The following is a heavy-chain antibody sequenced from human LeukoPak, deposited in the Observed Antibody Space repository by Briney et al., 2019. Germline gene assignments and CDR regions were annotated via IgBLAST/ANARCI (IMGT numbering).Heavy chain of an antibody. CDR3: ARELDYGDYDGWFDP. V-gene: IGHV1-69*04. CDR2: IIPILGIA. Sequence: SVKVSCKASGGTFSSYAISWVRQAPGQGLEWMGRIIPILGIANYAQKFQGRVTITADKSTSTAYMELSSLRSEDTAVYYCARELDYGDYDGWFDPWGXGTLVTVSS. J-gene: IGHJ5*02. CDR1: GGTFSSYA. D-gene: IGHD4-17*01.